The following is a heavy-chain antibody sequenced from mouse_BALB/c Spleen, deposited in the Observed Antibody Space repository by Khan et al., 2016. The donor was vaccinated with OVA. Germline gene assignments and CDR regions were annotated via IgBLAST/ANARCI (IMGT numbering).Heavy chain of an antibody. Sequence: QVQLQQSGAELVKPGASVKLSCKASGYTFTSYDINWVRQRPEQGLEWIGWMFPGDGSTKYNENFKGKATLTTDKSSTTAYMQLSRLTSEDSGAYFCRRGGYGGFAYWGQGTLVTVSA. V-gene: IGHV1-85*01. CDR2: MFPGDGST. CDR3: RRGGYGGFAY. D-gene: IGHD2-14*01. J-gene: IGHJ3*01. CDR1: GYTFTSYD.